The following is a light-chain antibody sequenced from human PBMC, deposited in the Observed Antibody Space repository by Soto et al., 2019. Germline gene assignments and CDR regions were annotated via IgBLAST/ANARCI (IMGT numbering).Light chain of an antibody. Sequence: AIRMTQSPSSLSASTGDRVTITCRASQGISSYLAWYQQKPGKAPKLLIYAASTLQSGVPSRFSGSGSGTDSTLTISCLQSEDFATYYCQQYYSYPPWTFGQGTKVDI. CDR2: AAS. CDR1: QGISSY. CDR3: QQYYSYPPWT. J-gene: IGKJ1*01. V-gene: IGKV1-8*01.